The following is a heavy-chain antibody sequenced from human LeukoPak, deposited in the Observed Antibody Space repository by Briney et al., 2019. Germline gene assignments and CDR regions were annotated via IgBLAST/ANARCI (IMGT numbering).Heavy chain of an antibody. CDR1: GGTFSSYA. CDR2: IIPIFGTA. J-gene: IGHJ6*02. CDR3: ARRGEDIVVVPALGDYYYGMDV. D-gene: IGHD2-2*01. Sequence: SVKVSCKASGGTFSSYAISWVRQAPGQGLEWMGGIIPIFGTANYAQKFQGRVTITADESTGTAYMELSSLRSEDTAAYYCARRGEDIVVVPALGDYYYGMDVWGQGTTVTVSS. V-gene: IGHV1-69*13.